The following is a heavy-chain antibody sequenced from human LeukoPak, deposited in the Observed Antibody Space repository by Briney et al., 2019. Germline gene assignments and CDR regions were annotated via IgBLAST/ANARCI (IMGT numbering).Heavy chain of an antibody. D-gene: IGHD6-19*01. CDR1: GFTFSSYA. J-gene: IGHJ4*02. CDR3: AKAQRYSSGWSYLFDY. CDR2: ISGSGGST. Sequence: GGSLRLSCAASGFTFSSYAMSWVRQAPGKGLEWVSAISGSGGSTYYADSVKGRFTISRDNSKNTLYLQMNSLRAEDTAVYYCAKAQRYSSGWSYLFDYWGQGTLVTVSS. V-gene: IGHV3-23*01.